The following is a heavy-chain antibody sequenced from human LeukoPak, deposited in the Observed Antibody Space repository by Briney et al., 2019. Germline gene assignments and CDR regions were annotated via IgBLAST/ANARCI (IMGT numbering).Heavy chain of an antibody. V-gene: IGHV3-48*01. CDR2: ISSSSSTI. J-gene: IGHJ4*02. D-gene: IGHD3-22*01. CDR3: ARDPPDYYDSSGPFDY. CDR1: GFTFSSYS. Sequence: PGGPLRLSCAASGFTFSSYSMNWVRQAPGKGLEWVSSISSSSSTIYYADSVKGRFTISRDNAKNSLYLQMNSLRAEDTAVYYCARDPPDYYDSSGPFDYWGQGTLVTVSS.